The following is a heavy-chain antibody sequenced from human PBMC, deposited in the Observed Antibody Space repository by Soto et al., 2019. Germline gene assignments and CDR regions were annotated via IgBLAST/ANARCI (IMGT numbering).Heavy chain of an antibody. V-gene: IGHV3-23*01. D-gene: IGHD3-10*01. CDR1: GFTFSSYA. CDR2: ISGSGGST. CDR3: AKDRPAVRGVPYYYGMDV. Sequence: GGSLRLSCAASGFTFSSYAMSWVRQAPGKGLEWVSAISGSGGSTYYADSVKGRFTISRDNSKSTLYLQMNSLRAEDTAVYYCAKDRPAVRGVPYYYGMDVWGQGTTVTVS. J-gene: IGHJ6*02.